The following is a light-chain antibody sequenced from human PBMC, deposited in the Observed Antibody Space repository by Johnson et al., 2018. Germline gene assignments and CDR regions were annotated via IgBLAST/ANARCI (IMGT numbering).Light chain of an antibody. V-gene: IGLV1-51*02. CDR3: GTWDSSPSAGNV. Sequence: QSVLTQPPSVSAAPGQKVTISCSGSSSNIGNNYVSWYQQLPGTAPKLLIYENNKRPSGIPDRFSGSKSGTPATLGITGLQTGDEADSYGGTWDSSPSAGNVFGTGTKVTVL. CDR2: ENN. CDR1: SSNIGNNY. J-gene: IGLJ1*01.